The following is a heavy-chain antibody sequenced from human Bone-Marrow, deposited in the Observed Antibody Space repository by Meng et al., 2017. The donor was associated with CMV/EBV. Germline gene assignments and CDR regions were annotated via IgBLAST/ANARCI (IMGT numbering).Heavy chain of an antibody. J-gene: IGHJ6*02. CDR1: GYTFTSYY. CDR2: INPSGGST. D-gene: IGHD2-2*02. Sequence: ASVKVSCKASGYTFTSYYMHWVRQAPGQGLEWMGIINPSGGSTSYAQKFQGRVTMTRDTSTSTVYMELSSLRSEDTAVYYCARVRFVVVPAAIDGMDVWPRDHGHRLL. CDR3: ARVRFVVVPAAIDGMDV. V-gene: IGHV1-46*01.